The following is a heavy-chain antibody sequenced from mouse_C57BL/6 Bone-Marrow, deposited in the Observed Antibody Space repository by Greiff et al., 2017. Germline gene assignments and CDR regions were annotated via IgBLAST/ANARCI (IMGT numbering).Heavy chain of an antibody. Sequence: VKLQESGAELARPGASVKLSCKASGYTFTSYGISWVKQRTGQGLEWIGEIYPRSGNTYYNEKFKGKATLTADKSSSTAYMELRSRTSEDSAVYFCARDGGSFYAMDYWGQGTSVTGSS. CDR3: ARDGGSFYAMDY. CDR1: GYTFTSYG. V-gene: IGHV1-81*01. CDR2: IYPRSGNT. J-gene: IGHJ4*01.